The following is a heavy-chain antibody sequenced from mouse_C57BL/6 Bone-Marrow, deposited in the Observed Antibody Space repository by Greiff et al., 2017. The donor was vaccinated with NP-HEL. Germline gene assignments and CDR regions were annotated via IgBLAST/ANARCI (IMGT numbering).Heavy chain of an antibody. V-gene: IGHV1-26*01. CDR2: INPNNGGT. J-gene: IGHJ2*01. CDR3: ARGSYYSNPYYFDY. CDR1: GYTFTDYY. Sequence: EVQLQQSGPELVKPGASVKISCKASGYTFTDYYMNWVKQSHGKSLEWIGDINPNNGGTSYNQKFKGKATLTVDKSSSTAYMELRSLTSEDSAVYYCARGSYYSNPYYFDYWGQGTTLTVSS. D-gene: IGHD2-5*01.